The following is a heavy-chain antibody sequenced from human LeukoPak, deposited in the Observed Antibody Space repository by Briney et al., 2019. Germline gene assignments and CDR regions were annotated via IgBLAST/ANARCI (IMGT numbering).Heavy chain of an antibody. J-gene: IGHJ3*01. D-gene: IGHD6-19*01. Sequence: SQTLSLTCAISGDSVSSTSAAWNWIGQSPSRGLEWLGRTYYRSKWYNDYAVSVRGRITINADTSKNQVSLQVNSVTPEDTAVYYCARVWAVAGANDAFDVWGQGTMVTVSS. V-gene: IGHV6-1*01. CDR2: TYYRSKWYN. CDR1: GDSVSSTSAA. CDR3: ARVWAVAGANDAFDV.